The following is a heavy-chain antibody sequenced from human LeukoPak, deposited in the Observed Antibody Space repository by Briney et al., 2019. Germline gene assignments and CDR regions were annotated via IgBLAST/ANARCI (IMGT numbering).Heavy chain of an antibody. V-gene: IGHV3-11*04. CDR2: ISSSGSTI. CDR3: AREGAHYDILTGYSYYFDY. D-gene: IGHD3-9*01. J-gene: IGHJ4*02. Sequence: GGSLRLSCAASGFTFSDYYMSWIRQAPGKGLEWVSYISSSGSTIYYADSVKGRFTISRDNAKNSLYLQMNSLRAEDTAVYYCAREGAHYDILTGYSYYFDYWGQGTLVTVSS. CDR1: GFTFSDYY.